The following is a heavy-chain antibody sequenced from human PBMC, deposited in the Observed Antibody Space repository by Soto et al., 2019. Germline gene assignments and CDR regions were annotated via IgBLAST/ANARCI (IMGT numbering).Heavy chain of an antibody. J-gene: IGHJ5*02. D-gene: IGHD3-22*01. CDR3: ARAPITMIVLGFDP. V-gene: IGHV4-31*03. Sequence: SETLSLTCTVSGGSISSGGYYWSWIRQHPGKGLEWIGYIYYSGSTYYNPSLKSRVTISVDTSKNQFSLKLSSVTAADTAVYYCARAPITMIVLGFDPWGQGTLVTVSS. CDR2: IYYSGST. CDR1: GGSISSGGYY.